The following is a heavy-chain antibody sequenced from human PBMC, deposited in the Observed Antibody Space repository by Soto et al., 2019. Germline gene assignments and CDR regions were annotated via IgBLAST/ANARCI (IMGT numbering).Heavy chain of an antibody. CDR3: ARLQGFGSGYRAVIIDGMDV. Sequence: SVKVSCKASGGTFSSYAISWVRQAPGQGLEWMGGIIPIFGTANYAQKFQGRVTITADESTSTAYMELSSLRSEDTAVYYCARLQGFGSGYRAVIIDGMDVWGQGTTVTVSS. V-gene: IGHV1-69*13. D-gene: IGHD3-3*01. CDR2: IIPIFGTA. J-gene: IGHJ6*02. CDR1: GGTFSSYA.